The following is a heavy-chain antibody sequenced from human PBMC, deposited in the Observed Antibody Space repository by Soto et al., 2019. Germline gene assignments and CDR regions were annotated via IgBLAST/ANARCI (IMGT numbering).Heavy chain of an antibody. D-gene: IGHD3-10*01. Sequence: GGSLRLSCAASGFTFSSYGMHWVRQAPGKGLEWVAVISYDGSNKYYADSVKGRFTISRDNSKNTLYLQMNSLRAEDTAVYYCAKDPTMVRGVYFDYWGQGTLVTVSS. CDR3: AKDPTMVRGVYFDY. J-gene: IGHJ4*02. CDR2: ISYDGSNK. V-gene: IGHV3-30*18. CDR1: GFTFSSYG.